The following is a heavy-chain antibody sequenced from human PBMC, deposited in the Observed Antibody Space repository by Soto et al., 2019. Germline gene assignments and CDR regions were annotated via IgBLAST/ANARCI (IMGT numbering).Heavy chain of an antibody. CDR3: ARLQRRWLNAYY. J-gene: IGHJ4*02. V-gene: IGHV4-39*01. CDR2: KYYSGTS. Sequence: QVQLQESGPGLVKPSETLSLTCTVSGGSINSSSSYWAWIRQPPGKGLEWIGSKYYSGTSYSNPSLKSRLSMSVDTSKNQFSLRLNSVTAADTAVYYCARLQRRWLNAYYWGQGTLVTVSS. CDR1: GGSINSSSSY. D-gene: IGHD3-16*01.